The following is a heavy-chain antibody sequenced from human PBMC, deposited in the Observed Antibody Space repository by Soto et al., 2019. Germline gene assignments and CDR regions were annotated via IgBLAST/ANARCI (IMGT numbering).Heavy chain of an antibody. Sequence: EVQLVESGGGLVQPGGSLRLSCAASGFTVSSNYMTWVRQAPGRGLEWVSVIYTGGSTYYADSVKGRFTISRDNSKNTLYLQMNCLRAEGTAVYYCGSGYYVVRWGQGSLVTVSS. D-gene: IGHD3-22*01. CDR2: IYTGGST. CDR1: GFTVSSNY. J-gene: IGHJ4*02. CDR3: GSGYYVVR. V-gene: IGHV3-66*01.